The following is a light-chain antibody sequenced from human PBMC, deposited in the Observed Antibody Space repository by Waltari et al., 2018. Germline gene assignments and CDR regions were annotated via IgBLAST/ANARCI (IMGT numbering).Light chain of an antibody. Sequence: TCRGSQSISSWLALYQQKPGKAPKLLIYKASSLESGVPSRCSGSGSGTEFTLTISSLQPDDFATYYCQQYNSYSQTFGQGTKVEIK. CDR3: QQYNSYSQT. CDR1: QSISSW. V-gene: IGKV1-5*03. CDR2: KAS. J-gene: IGKJ1*01.